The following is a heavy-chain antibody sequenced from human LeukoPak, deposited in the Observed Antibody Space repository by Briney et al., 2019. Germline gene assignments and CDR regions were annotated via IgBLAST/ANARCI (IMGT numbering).Heavy chain of an antibody. CDR1: GYTFTDYY. J-gene: IGHJ3*02. V-gene: IGHV1-69-2*01. CDR2: VDPEDGET. Sequence: GASVKISCKASGYTFTDYYMHWVQQAPGKGLEWMGRVDPEDGETIYAEKFQGRVTITADTSTDTAYMELSSLRSEDTAVYHCATGSIAAAGTGSAFDIWGQGTMVTVSS. D-gene: IGHD6-13*01. CDR3: ATGSIAAAGTGSAFDI.